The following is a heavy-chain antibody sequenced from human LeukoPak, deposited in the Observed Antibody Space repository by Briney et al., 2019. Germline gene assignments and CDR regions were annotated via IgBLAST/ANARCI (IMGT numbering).Heavy chain of an antibody. CDR2: ISAYNGNT. V-gene: IGHV1-18*04. Sequence: ASVKVSCKASGYTFTDYYIHWVRQAPGQGLEWMGWISAYNGNTNYAQKLQGRVTMTTDTSTSTAYMELRSLRSDDTAVYYCARVGPGCSSTSCYYYYYYMDVWGKGTTVTVSS. CDR1: GYTFTDYY. D-gene: IGHD2-2*01. CDR3: ARVGPGCSSTSCYYYYYYMDV. J-gene: IGHJ6*03.